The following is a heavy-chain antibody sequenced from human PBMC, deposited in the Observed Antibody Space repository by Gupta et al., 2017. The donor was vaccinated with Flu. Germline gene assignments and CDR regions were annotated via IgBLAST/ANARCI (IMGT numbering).Heavy chain of an antibody. CDR1: GVTLSSYA. V-gene: IGHV3-23*01. Sequence: EVQLLEPGGALVQPGGSWRLSCAASGVTLSSYAMSWVRQAPGKGLEWVSGISGSGGSPYFADSVKGRFTISRDNSKNTLYLQMNSLRAEDTAVYYCAKDTTYFNDAFHVWGQGTMVTVSS. CDR3: AKDTTYFNDAFHV. D-gene: IGHD1-26*01. J-gene: IGHJ3*01. CDR2: ISGSGGSP.